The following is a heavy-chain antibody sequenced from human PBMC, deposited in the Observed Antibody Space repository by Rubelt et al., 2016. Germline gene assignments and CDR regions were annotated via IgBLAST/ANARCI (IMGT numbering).Heavy chain of an antibody. D-gene: IGHD1-1*01. CDR3: ARDKGGTIDY. CDR1: GYTFTSYG. CDR2: INPSGGST. V-gene: IGHV1-46*01. Sequence: QVQLVQSGAEVKKPGASVKVSCKASGYTFTSYGISWVRQAPGQGLEWMGIINPSGGSTSYAQKFQGRVTMTRDTSTSTVYMELSSLRAEDTAVYYCARDKGGTIDYWGQGTLVTVSS. J-gene: IGHJ4*02.